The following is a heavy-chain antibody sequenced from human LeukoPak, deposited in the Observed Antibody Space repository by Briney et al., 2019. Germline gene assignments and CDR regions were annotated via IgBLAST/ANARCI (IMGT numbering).Heavy chain of an antibody. Sequence: SETLSLTCTVSGGSMSGYYWSWIRQPAGKGLEWIGRIYTSGGTNYNPSLKSRVTISVDTSKNQFSLELSSVTAADTAVYYCARGREDYYDSSGFDYWGQGTLVTVSS. CDR1: GGSMSGYY. V-gene: IGHV4-4*07. D-gene: IGHD3-22*01. CDR2: IYTSGGT. CDR3: ARGREDYYDSSGFDY. J-gene: IGHJ4*02.